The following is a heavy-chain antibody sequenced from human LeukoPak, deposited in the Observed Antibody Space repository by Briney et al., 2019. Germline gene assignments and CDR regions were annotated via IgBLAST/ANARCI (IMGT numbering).Heavy chain of an antibody. D-gene: IGHD4-17*01. V-gene: IGHV3-21*01. CDR1: GFTFSSYG. Sequence: PGGSLRLSCAASGFTFSSYGMHWVRQAPGKGLEWVSSISSSSSYIYYADSVKGRFTISRDNAKNSLYLQMNSLRAEDTAVYYCARDGPDYGDYGSYYFDYWGQGTLVTVSS. J-gene: IGHJ4*02. CDR3: ARDGPDYGDYGSYYFDY. CDR2: ISSSSSYI.